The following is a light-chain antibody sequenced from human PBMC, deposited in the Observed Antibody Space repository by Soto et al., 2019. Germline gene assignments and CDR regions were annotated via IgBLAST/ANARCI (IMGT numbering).Light chain of an antibody. Sequence: SALTQPASVSGSPGQSITISCTGTSSDVGGYNYXSWXHLRPGEVPKLIIFGVTNRPSGGDTRFSGSKSGNTASLTISWLQAEDAADYYCSSFTRSRTYVFGSGT. CDR3: SSFTRSRTYV. CDR2: GVT. CDR1: SSDVGGYNY. V-gene: IGLV2-14*01. J-gene: IGLJ1*01.